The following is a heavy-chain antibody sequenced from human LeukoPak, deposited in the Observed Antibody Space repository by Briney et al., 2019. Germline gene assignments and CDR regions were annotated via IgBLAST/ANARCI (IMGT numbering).Heavy chain of an antibody. J-gene: IGHJ4*02. CDR3: AKDWQLAD. CDR2: ISGLSGPT. CDR1: GFTFSHYA. V-gene: IGHV3-23*01. D-gene: IGHD6-6*01. Sequence: GGSLRLSCEASGFTFSHYAMTWVRQAPGKGLEWVSAISGLSGPTDYADSVKGRFTISRDNSRNTLYLQMNNLRVEDTAVYYCAKDWQLADWGQGTLVTVSS.